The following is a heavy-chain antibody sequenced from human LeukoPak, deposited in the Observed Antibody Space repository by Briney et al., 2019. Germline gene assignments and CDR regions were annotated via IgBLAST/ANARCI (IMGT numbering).Heavy chain of an antibody. CDR2: INPNSGGT. Sequence: GASVKVSCKASGYTFTGYYMHWVRQAPGQGLEWMGWINPNSGGTNYAQKFQGRVTMTRDTSISTAYMELSRQRSDDTAVYYCATQRDHYDFWSGYPCYWGQGTLVTVSS. CDR3: ATQRDHYDFWSGYPCY. V-gene: IGHV1-2*02. CDR1: GYTFTGYY. D-gene: IGHD3-3*01. J-gene: IGHJ4*02.